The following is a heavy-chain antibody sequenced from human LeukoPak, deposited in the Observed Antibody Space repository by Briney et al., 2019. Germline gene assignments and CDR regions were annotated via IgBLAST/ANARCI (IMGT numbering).Heavy chain of an antibody. CDR1: AGTFTIYT. J-gene: IGHJ4*02. D-gene: IGHD3-10*01. Sequence: ASVYLSCNASAGTFTIYTITWMRHAPGQGHGWMGGFIPIFGTANYAQKFQGRVTITADKSTSTAYMELSSLRSEDTAVYYCASFGNYDSLGYWGQGTLVTVSS. CDR2: FIPIFGTA. CDR3: ASFGNYDSLGY. V-gene: IGHV1-69*06.